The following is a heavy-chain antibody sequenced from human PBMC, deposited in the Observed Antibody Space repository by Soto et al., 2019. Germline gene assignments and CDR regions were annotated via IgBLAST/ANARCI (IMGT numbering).Heavy chain of an antibody. Sequence: EVQLVESGGGLVQPGGSLRLSCAAYGFTLSDNWIHWVRRAPGKGLVWVSRINSDGSSVTYADSVKGRFTLSRDNAKNTWFLQMDSLRVEDTAMYYCVRAPEQRPFDYWGQGTLVTVSS. CDR1: GFTLSDNW. J-gene: IGHJ4*02. V-gene: IGHV3-74*03. CDR3: VRAPEQRPFDY. D-gene: IGHD6-25*01. CDR2: INSDGSSV.